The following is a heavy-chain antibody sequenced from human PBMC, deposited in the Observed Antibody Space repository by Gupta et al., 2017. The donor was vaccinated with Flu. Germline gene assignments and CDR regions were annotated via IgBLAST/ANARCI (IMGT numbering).Heavy chain of an antibody. CDR3: ATEASLGLRPLGWVPWAFDI. V-gene: IGHV1-24*01. Sequence: QVQLVQSGAEVKKPGASVKVSCKVSGYTLTELSMHWVRQAPGKGLEWMGGFDPEDGETIYAQKFQGRVTMTEDTSTDTAYMELSSLRSEDTAVYYCATEASLGLRPLGWVPWAFDIWGQGTMVTVSS. CDR1: GYTLTELS. J-gene: IGHJ3*02. CDR2: FDPEDGET. D-gene: IGHD4-17*01.